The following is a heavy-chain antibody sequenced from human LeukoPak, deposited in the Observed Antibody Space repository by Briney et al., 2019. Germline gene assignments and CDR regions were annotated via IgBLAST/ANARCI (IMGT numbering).Heavy chain of an antibody. V-gene: IGHV4-61*02. J-gene: IGHJ3*01. CDR1: GGSISSGSYY. Sequence: PSQTLSLTCTVSGGSISSGSYYWSWIRQPAGKGLEWIGRIYTSGSTNYNPSLKSRVTISVDTPKNQFSLNLSSVTAADTAVYYCARNMGIDAFNFWGQGTMVTVSS. D-gene: IGHD6-13*01. CDR3: ARNMGIDAFNF. CDR2: IYTSGST.